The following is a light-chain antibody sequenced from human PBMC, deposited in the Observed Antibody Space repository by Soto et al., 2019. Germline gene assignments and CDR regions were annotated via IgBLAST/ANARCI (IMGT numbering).Light chain of an antibody. CDR1: QSISTY. Sequence: DIPMTQSPYSLSASVGDRVTITCRASQSISTYLDWYQQKPGKAPKLLIPGTSSLQSGAPSWFSGGGSGTDFPLTLSSLQPEDFVTYCGQQSYSIPYTFGRGTQLEIK. J-gene: IGKJ2*01. CDR2: GTS. V-gene: IGKV1-39*01. CDR3: QQSYSIPYT.